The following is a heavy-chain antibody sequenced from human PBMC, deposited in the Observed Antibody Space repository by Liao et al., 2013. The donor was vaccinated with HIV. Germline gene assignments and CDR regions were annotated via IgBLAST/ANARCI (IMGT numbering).Heavy chain of an antibody. V-gene: IGHV4-34*01. D-gene: IGHD1-1*01. CDR3: ARPRGYNWPRGYFDL. CDR2: INESGIT. CDR1: GGSFSGYY. J-gene: IGHJ2*01. Sequence: QVQLQQWGAGLLKPSETLSLTCAVYGGSFSGYYWSWLRQPPGKGLEWIGEINESGITNYNPSLKSRVTLSFDTSQYQFSLKMTSVTAADTAFYYCARPRGYNWPRGYFDLWGRGTLVAVSS.